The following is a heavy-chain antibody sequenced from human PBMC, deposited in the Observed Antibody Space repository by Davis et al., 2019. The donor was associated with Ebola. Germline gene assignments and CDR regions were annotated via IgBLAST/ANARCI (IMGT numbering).Heavy chain of an antibody. Sequence: GESLKISCAASGFTFSDYYMSWIRQAPGKGLEWVSYISSSGSTIYYADSVKGRFTISRDNAKNSLYLQMNSLRAEDTAVYYCARAPQPHYYDSSGYPFDPWGQGTLVTVSS. D-gene: IGHD3-22*01. V-gene: IGHV3-11*01. CDR2: ISSSGSTI. CDR3: ARAPQPHYYDSSGYPFDP. J-gene: IGHJ5*02. CDR1: GFTFSDYY.